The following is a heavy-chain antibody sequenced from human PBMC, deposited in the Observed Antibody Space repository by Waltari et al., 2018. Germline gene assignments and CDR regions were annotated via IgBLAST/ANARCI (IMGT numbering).Heavy chain of an antibody. CDR1: GYTFTEYH. CDR3: ATVYSSGWSTLDY. D-gene: IGHD6-19*01. Sequence: EVQLVQSGAEVKKPGATVKISCKVSGYTFTEYHMHWGQQAPGKGLEWMGLVDPKDGEQIYAGQLQGRVTITADTSTDTAYMELSSLRSGETAVYYCATVYSSGWSTLDYWGQGTLVTVSS. CDR2: VDPKDGEQ. J-gene: IGHJ4*02. V-gene: IGHV1-69-2*01.